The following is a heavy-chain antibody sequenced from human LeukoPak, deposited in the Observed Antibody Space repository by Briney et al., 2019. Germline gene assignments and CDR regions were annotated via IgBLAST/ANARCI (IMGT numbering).Heavy chain of an antibody. Sequence: PGGSLRLSCAASGFTFDDYAMHWVRQAPGKGLEWVSGISWNSGSIGYADSVKGRFTISRDNAKNSLYLQMNSLRAEDMALYYCSKGGRGWPHNAFDIWGQGTMVTVSS. CDR1: GFTFDDYA. D-gene: IGHD6-19*01. CDR3: SKGGRGWPHNAFDI. J-gene: IGHJ3*02. V-gene: IGHV3-9*03. CDR2: ISWNSGSI.